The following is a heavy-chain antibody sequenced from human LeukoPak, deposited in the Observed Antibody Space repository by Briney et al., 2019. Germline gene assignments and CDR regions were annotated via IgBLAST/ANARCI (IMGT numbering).Heavy chain of an antibody. Sequence: SGGSLRLSCAASGFTFSSYWMSWVRQAPGKGLEWVANIKQDGSEKYYVDSVKGRFTISRDNAQNSLYLQMNSLRAEDTAVYYCARENGGYVTDYWGQGTLVTVSS. CDR2: IKQDGSEK. CDR3: ARENGGYVTDY. D-gene: IGHD5-12*01. J-gene: IGHJ4*02. CDR1: GFTFSSYW. V-gene: IGHV3-7*03.